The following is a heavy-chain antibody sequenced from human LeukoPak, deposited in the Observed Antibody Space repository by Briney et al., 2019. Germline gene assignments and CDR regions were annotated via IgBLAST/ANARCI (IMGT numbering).Heavy chain of an antibody. V-gene: IGHV3-48*03. CDR2: IYSSGSNI. CDR1: GFTFSSYE. D-gene: IGHD3-22*01. J-gene: IGHJ4*02. CDR3: ARDLSLGPYDSSGYSDY. Sequence: GGSLRLSCAASGFTFSSYEMNWVRQAPGKGLEWVSYIYSSGSNIYYADSVKGRFTISRDNAKNTLYLQMNSLRAEDTAVYYCARDLSLGPYDSSGYSDYWGQGTLVTVSS.